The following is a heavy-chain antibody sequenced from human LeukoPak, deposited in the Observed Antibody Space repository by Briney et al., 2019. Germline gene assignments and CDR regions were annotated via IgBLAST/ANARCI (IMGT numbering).Heavy chain of an antibody. CDR2: IYWNDDK. D-gene: IGHD1-1*01. CDR3: THRRRVVELERLSSGPQTNNWFDP. J-gene: IGHJ5*02. V-gene: IGHV2-5*01. CDR1: GVSLGTSGVA. Sequence: SGPTLVNPTQTLTLTCSISGVSLGTSGVAVGWIRQPPGRALEWLALIYWNDDKRFSPSLKTRLTITKDTSKNQVVLTLANMDPVDTATYYCTHRRRVVELERLSSGPQTNNWFDPWGPGTLVTVSS.